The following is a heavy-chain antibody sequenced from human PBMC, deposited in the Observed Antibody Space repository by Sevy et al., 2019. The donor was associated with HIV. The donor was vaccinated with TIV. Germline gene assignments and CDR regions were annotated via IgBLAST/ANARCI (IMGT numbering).Heavy chain of an antibody. CDR1: GGTFSSYA. V-gene: IGHV1-69*13. J-gene: IGHJ4*02. CDR3: ARGGGDLDIVVVPAAISLGGFDY. CDR2: IIPIFGTA. D-gene: IGHD2-2*03. Sequence: ASVKVSCKASGGTFSSYAISWVRQAPGQGLEWMGGIIPIFGTANYAQKFQGRVTITADESTSTAYMELSSLRSEDTAMYYCARGGGDLDIVVVPAAISLGGFDYWGQGTLVTVSS.